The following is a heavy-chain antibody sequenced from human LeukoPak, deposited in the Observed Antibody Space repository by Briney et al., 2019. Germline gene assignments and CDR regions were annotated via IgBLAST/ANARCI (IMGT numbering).Heavy chain of an antibody. CDR2: IIPLFGLA. CDR3: ARALTYYYDRSGSPLGGMDV. V-gene: IGHV1-69*04. Sequence: SVKVSCKASGGTLSSYAISWVRQAPGQGLEWMGRIIPLFGLAHYAQKFQGRVTITADKSTSSAYMELSSLRSEDTAVYYCARALTYYYDRSGSPLGGMDVWGQGTTVTVSS. D-gene: IGHD3-22*01. J-gene: IGHJ6*02. CDR1: GGTLSSYA.